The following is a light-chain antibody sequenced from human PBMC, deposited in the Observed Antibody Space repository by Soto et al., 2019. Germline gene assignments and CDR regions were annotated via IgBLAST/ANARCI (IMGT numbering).Light chain of an antibody. CDR3: SSYNSRATYV. CDR1: NNDIGGYNY. J-gene: IGLJ1*01. V-gene: IGLV2-14*01. Sequence: QSVLTQPASVSGSPGQSITISCTGTNNDIGGYNYVSWYQQHPGKAPKLVIYELTNRPSGVSNRFSGSKSGNTASLTISGLQGEDEADYSCSSYNSRATYVFGTGTKVTV. CDR2: ELT.